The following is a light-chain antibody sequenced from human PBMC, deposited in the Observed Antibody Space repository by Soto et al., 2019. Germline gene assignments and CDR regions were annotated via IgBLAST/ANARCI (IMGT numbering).Light chain of an antibody. CDR2: EVV. J-gene: IGLJ1*01. CDR1: KNDIGVYDF. Sequence: QSALTQPPSASGSPGQSVTISCTGTKNDIGVYDFVSWYQHHPGKAPILIIYEVVQRPSGVPDRFPGSKSGNTASLTVSGLQAADEADYFCKSYAGSNTYVFGSGTKSPS. CDR3: KSYAGSNTYV. V-gene: IGLV2-8*01.